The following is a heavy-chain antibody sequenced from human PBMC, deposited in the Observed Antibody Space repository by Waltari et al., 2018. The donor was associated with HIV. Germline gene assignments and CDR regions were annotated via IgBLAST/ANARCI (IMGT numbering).Heavy chain of an antibody. CDR3: ARKYDSDAFDI. J-gene: IGHJ3*02. V-gene: IGHV4-61*01. Sequence: QVQLQESGPGMVKRSETRCVACAVEEGSVSRGSPPWSWIRQPPGKGLEWIGYIYYSGRTNYNPSLKSRVTISVDTSKNQFSLKLSSVTAADTAVYYCARKYDSDAFDIWGQGTMVTFSS. CDR1: EGSVSRGSPP. CDR2: IYYSGRT. D-gene: IGHD3-16*01.